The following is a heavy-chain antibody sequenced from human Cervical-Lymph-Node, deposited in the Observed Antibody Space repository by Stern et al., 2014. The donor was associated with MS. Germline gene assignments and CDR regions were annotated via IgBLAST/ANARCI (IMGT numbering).Heavy chain of an antibody. V-gene: IGHV4-61*02. CDR2: IYTSGST. CDR3: ARDSHSGSYRWWFDP. J-gene: IGHJ5*02. D-gene: IGHD1-26*01. Sequence: VQLEESGPGLVKPSQTLSLTCTVSGGSISSGSYYWSWIRQPAGKGLEWIGRIYTSGSTNYNPSLKSRVHISVDTSKNQFSLKRSSVTAADTAVYYCARDSHSGSYRWWFDPWGQGTLVTVSS. CDR1: GGSISSGSYY.